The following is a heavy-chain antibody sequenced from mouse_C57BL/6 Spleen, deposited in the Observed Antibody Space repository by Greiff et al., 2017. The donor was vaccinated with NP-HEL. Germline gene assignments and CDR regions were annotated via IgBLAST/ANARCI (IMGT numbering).Heavy chain of an antibody. CDR2: ISYDGSN. J-gene: IGHJ1*03. CDR3: ARESDYYGSSLYWYFDV. V-gene: IGHV3-6*01. D-gene: IGHD1-1*01. Sequence: EVQLQESGPGLVKPSQSLSLTCSVTGYSITSGYYWNWIRQFPGNKLEWMGYISYDGSNNYNPSLKNRISITRDTSKNQFFLKLNSVTTEDTATYYCARESDYYGSSLYWYFDVWGTGTTVTVSS. CDR1: GYSITSGYY.